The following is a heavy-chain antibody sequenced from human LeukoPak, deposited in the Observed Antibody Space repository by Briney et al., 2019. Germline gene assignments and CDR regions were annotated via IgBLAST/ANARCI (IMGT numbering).Heavy chain of an antibody. V-gene: IGHV1-2*02. CDR2: INPNSGGT. J-gene: IGHJ3*02. CDR1: GYTFTGYY. D-gene: IGHD4-17*01. CDR3: ARALMTTVPTNAFDI. Sequence: ASVKVFCKASGYTFTGYYMHWVRQAPGQGLEWMGWINPNSGGTNYAQKFQGRVTMTRDTSISTAYMELSRLRSYDTAVYYCARALMTTVPTNAFDIWGQGTMVTVSS.